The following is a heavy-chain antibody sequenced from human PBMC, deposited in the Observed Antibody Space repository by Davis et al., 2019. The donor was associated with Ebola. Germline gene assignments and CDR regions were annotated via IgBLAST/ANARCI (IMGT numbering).Heavy chain of an antibody. D-gene: IGHD6-13*01. J-gene: IGHJ5*02. V-gene: IGHV3-53*01. CDR2: IYSGGST. CDR1: GFTVSSNY. Sequence: GESLKISCAASGFTVSSNYMSWVRQAPGKGLEWVSVIYSGGSTYYADSVKGRFTISRDNSKNTLYLQMNSLRAEDTAVYYCARMLAAGAAAGSGGWFDPWGQGTLVTVSS. CDR3: ARMLAAGAAAGSGGWFDP.